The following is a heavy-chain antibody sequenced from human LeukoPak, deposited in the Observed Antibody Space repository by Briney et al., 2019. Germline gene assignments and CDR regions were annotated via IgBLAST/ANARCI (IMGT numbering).Heavy chain of an antibody. CDR1: GYTFTSYY. V-gene: IGHV1-46*01. CDR3: AREHPYCSSTSCSHYGMDV. D-gene: IGHD2-2*01. Sequence: EASVKVSSKASGYTFTSYYMHWVRQAPGQGLEWMGIINPSGGSTSYAQKFQGRVTMTRDTSTSTVYMELSSLRSEDTAVYYCAREHPYCSSTSCSHYGMDVWGQGTTVTVSS. CDR2: INPSGGST. J-gene: IGHJ6*02.